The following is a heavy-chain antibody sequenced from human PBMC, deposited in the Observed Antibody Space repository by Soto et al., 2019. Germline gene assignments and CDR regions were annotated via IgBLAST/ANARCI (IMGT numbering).Heavy chain of an antibody. CDR1: GYTFTGYY. CDR2: INPNSGGT. Sequence: ASVKVSCKASGYTFTGYYMHWVRQAPGQGLEWMGWINPNSGGTNYAQKFQGRVTMTRDTSISTAYMELSRPRSDDTAVYYCARRKITMVRGVLAPFDYWGQGTLVTVSS. J-gene: IGHJ4*02. CDR3: ARRKITMVRGVLAPFDY. V-gene: IGHV1-2*02. D-gene: IGHD3-10*01.